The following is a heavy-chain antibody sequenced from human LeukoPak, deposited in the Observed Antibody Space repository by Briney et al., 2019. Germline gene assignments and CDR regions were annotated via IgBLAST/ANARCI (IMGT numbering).Heavy chain of an antibody. CDR2: ISDDGSKK. V-gene: IGHV3-30*03. CDR3: ARYTTMSAPGWFDS. Sequence: GGSLRLSCAASGFTFSRYGMDWVRQAPGKGLGWVAVISDDGSKKYYADSVKGRFTISRDQAKSSLYLQMNSLRAEDTAVYYCARYTTMSAPGWFDSWGQGTLVTVSS. J-gene: IGHJ5*01. D-gene: IGHD5-18*01. CDR1: GFTFSRYG.